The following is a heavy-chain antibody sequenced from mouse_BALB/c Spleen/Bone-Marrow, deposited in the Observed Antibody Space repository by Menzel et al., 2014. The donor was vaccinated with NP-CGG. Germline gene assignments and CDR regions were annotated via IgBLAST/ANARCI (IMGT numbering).Heavy chain of an antibody. D-gene: IGHD2-10*02. CDR2: SRNEAKYYTT. CDR1: GFTFSDFY. J-gene: IGHJ3*01. Sequence: EVMLVESGGGLVQPGDSLRLSCATSGFTFSDFYMEWVRQPPGKRLEWITASRNEAKYYTTEYSASVKGRFIVSRDTSQSVLYLQMNALRAEDTAIYYCARDVGYGNYFVYWGQGTLVTVSA. CDR3: ARDVGYGNYFVY. V-gene: IGHV7-1*02.